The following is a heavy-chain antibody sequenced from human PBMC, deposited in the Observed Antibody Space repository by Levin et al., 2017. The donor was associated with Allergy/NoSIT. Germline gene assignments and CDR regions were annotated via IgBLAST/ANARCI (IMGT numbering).Heavy chain of an antibody. CDR3: ARGGVETVPIPDWYFDL. J-gene: IGHJ2*01. Sequence: GASVKVSCKASGYTFTSYYMHWVRQAPGQGLEWMGIINPSGGSTSYAQKFQGRVTMTRDTSTSTVYMELSSLRSEDTAVYYCARGGVETVPIPDWYFDLWGRGTLVTVSS. V-gene: IGHV1-46*03. CDR2: INPSGGST. D-gene: IGHD1-1*01. CDR1: GYTFTSYY.